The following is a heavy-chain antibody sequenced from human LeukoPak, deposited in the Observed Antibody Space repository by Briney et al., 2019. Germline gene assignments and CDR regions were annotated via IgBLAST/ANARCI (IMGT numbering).Heavy chain of an antibody. D-gene: IGHD3-3*01. J-gene: IGHJ6*03. CDR3: ARGPFGDTVLYYYYMDV. V-gene: IGHV3-7*01. CDR1: GFTFSSYW. Sequence: PGGSLRLSCAASGFTFSSYWMSWVRQAPGKGREWVANIKQDGSEKYYVDSVKGRFTISRDNAKNSLYLQMNSLRAEDTAVYYCARGPFGDTVLYYYYMDVWGKGTTVTVSS. CDR2: IKQDGSEK.